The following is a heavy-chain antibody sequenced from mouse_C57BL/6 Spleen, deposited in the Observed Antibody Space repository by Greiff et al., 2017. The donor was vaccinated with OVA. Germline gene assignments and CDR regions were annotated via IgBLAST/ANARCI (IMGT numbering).Heavy chain of an antibody. V-gene: IGHV3-6*01. CDR2: ISYDGSN. CDR1: GYSITSGYF. CDR3: ARVADYYGTPYAMDY. D-gene: IGHD1-1*01. J-gene: IGHJ4*01. Sequence: EVKLQESGPGLVKPSQSLSLTCSVTGYSITSGYFWNWIRQFPGNKLEWMGYISYDGSNNYNPSLKNRISITRDTSKNQFFLKLNSVTTEDTATYYCARVADYYGTPYAMDYWGQGTSVTVSS.